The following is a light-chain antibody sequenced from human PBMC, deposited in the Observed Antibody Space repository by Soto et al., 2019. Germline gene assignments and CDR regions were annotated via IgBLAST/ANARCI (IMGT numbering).Light chain of an antibody. CDR1: QGISSY. Sequence: DIQLTQSPSFLSASIGDRVTITCRASQGISSYLAWYQRKPGKAPKLLIYAASTLQSGVPSRFSGSGSGTEFTLTIRSLQPEDFAPYYWQQLNSYVSRTLDGVTKVDIK. CDR3: QQLNSYVSRT. CDR2: AAS. J-gene: IGKJ4*01. V-gene: IGKV1-9*01.